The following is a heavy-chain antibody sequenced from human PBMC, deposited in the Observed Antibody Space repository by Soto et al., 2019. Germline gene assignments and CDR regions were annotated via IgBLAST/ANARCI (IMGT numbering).Heavy chain of an antibody. CDR3: ARGREGDIVVVPAALYYFDY. J-gene: IGHJ4*02. Sequence: QVQLQQWGAGLLKPSETLSLTCAVYGGSFSGYYWSWIRQPPGKGLEWIGEINHSGSTNYNPSLKSRVTISVDTSKNQFSLKLSSVTAADTAVYYCARGREGDIVVVPAALYYFDYWGQGTLVTVSS. CDR1: GGSFSGYY. V-gene: IGHV4-34*01. D-gene: IGHD2-2*01. CDR2: INHSGST.